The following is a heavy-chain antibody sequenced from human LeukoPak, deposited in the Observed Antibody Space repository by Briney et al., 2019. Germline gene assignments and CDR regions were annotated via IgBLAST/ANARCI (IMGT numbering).Heavy chain of an antibody. V-gene: IGHV4-34*01. J-gene: IGHJ5*02. CDR2: INHSGST. Sequence: PSETLSLTCAVYGGSFSGYYWSWIRQPPGKGLEWIGEINHSGSTNYNPSLKSRVTISVDTSKNQFSLKLSSVTAADTAVYYCARGDSYNWNHSELDPWGQGTLVTVSS. CDR1: GGSFSGYY. D-gene: IGHD1-20*01. CDR3: ARGDSYNWNHSELDP.